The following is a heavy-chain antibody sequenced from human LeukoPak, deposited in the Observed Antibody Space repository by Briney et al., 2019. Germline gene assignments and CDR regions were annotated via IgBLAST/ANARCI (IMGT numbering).Heavy chain of an antibody. J-gene: IGHJ4*02. V-gene: IGHV3-7*01. CDR1: GFTFSSYW. D-gene: IGHD5-24*01. CDR3: ARDGARRDNYFDY. CDR2: INQDGSER. Sequence: GGSLRLSCAASGFTFSSYWMSWVRQAPGKGLEWVANINQDGSERYYEDSVKGRFTISRDNGKKSVSLVMNSLRAEDRAVYYCARDGARRDNYFDYWGQGTLVTVSS.